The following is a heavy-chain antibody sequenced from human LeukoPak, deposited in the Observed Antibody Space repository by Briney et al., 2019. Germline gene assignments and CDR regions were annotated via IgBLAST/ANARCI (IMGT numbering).Heavy chain of an antibody. Sequence: GGSLRLSCAASGFTFDDYGMSWVRQAPGKGLEWVSGINWNGGSTGYADSVKGRFTISRDNSKNTLYLQMNSLRAEDTAVYYCARVGRSSSWYPLDPWGQGTLVTVSS. V-gene: IGHV3-20*04. J-gene: IGHJ5*02. D-gene: IGHD6-13*01. CDR3: ARVGRSSSWYPLDP. CDR2: INWNGGST. CDR1: GFTFDDYG.